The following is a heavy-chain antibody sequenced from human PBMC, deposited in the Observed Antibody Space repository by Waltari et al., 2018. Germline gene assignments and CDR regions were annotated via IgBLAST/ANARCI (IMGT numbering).Heavy chain of an antibody. Sequence: QVQLVQSGAEVQEPGTSLKVSCQSSGYTFTHHYIHWVRQAPGQGLEWMDWINTNSGDTKSSQKFQGRVTLTRDTSINTAFMQLTGLTSDDTALYYCTRGTGTSWFDTWGQGTLIIVAS. J-gene: IGHJ5*02. CDR1: GYTFTHHY. CDR2: INTNSGDT. D-gene: IGHD1-1*01. V-gene: IGHV1-2*02. CDR3: TRGTGTSWFDT.